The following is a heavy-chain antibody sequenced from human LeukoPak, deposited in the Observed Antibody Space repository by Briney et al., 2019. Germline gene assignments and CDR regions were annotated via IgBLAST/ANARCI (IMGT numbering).Heavy chain of an antibody. D-gene: IGHD3-22*01. CDR1: GFTFSSYW. CDR3: ARDPGGSSGYYGNY. CDR2: IKQDGSEK. V-gene: IGHV3-7*01. Sequence: PGGSLRLSCAASGFTFSSYWMSWVRQAPGKGLEWVANIKQDGSEKYYVDSVKGRFTISRDNAKNSLYLQMNSLRAEDTAVYYCARDPGGSSGYYGNYWGQGTPVTVSS. J-gene: IGHJ4*02.